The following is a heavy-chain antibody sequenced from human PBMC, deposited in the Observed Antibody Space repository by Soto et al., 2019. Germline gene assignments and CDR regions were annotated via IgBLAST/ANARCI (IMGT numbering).Heavy chain of an antibody. CDR3: ARNGGTFDP. Sequence: GGSMRLSCAASGFTFSSYAMSWVRQAPGKGLEWVSAISTSGNIKYYAESVEGRFTISRDNAKNSLYLQMNSLRADDTAVYFCARNGGTFDPWGQGTLVTVSS. V-gene: IGHV3-21*04. CDR1: GFTFSSYA. J-gene: IGHJ5*02. CDR2: ISTSGNIK. D-gene: IGHD3-16*01.